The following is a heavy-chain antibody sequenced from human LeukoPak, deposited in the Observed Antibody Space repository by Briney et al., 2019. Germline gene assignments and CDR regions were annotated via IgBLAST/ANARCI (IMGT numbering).Heavy chain of an antibody. CDR3: ARDLVDGVGAPGAY. J-gene: IGHJ4*02. CDR2: INTYNGNT. Sequence: ASVKVSCKASGYTFTNYGITWMRQAPGQGLEWMGWINTYNGNTNYAQKLQGRVTITTVTSTSTAYIELRSLRSDDTAVFYCARDLVDGVGAPGAYWGQGALVTVSS. D-gene: IGHD1-26*01. V-gene: IGHV1-18*01. CDR1: GYTFTNYG.